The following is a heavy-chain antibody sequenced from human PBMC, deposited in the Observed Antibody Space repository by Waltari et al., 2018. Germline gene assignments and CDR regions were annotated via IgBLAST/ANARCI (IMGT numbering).Heavy chain of an antibody. D-gene: IGHD2-2*01. CDR1: GYSFTSYW. CDR3: ARQNALPPRVPHGMDV. J-gene: IGHJ6*02. V-gene: IGHV5-51*01. Sequence: EVQLVQSGAEVKKPGESLKISCKGSGYSFTSYWIGWVRQMPGKGLEWMGIIYHGDSDTRYSPSFQGQVTISADKSISTAYLKWSSLKASDTAMYYCARQNALPPRVPHGMDVWGQGTTVTVSS. CDR2: IYHGDSDT.